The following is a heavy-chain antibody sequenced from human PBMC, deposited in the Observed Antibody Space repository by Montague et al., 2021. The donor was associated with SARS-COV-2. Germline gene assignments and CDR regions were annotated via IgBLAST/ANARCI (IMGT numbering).Heavy chain of an antibody. CDR2: IYSSGST. Sequence: SETLSLTCSISGVSITSYYWSWVRQPAGKGLEWIGHIYSSGSTNYNPSLKSRVRLSIDNPKNQFSLKLESLTAADTAVYYCVRDGGNWYYFDYGGQGALVTVSS. D-gene: IGHD3-16*01. V-gene: IGHV4-4*07. J-gene: IGHJ4*02. CDR3: VRDGGNWYYFDY. CDR1: GVSITSYY.